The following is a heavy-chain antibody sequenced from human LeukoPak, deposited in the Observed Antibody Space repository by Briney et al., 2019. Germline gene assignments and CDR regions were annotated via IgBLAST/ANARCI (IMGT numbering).Heavy chain of an antibody. D-gene: IGHD1-1*01. J-gene: IGHJ4*02. CDR2: ISFDEQVD. V-gene: IGHV3-30*03. Sequence: GGSLRLSCVTSGSTFSHYGMHWVSQLPGRGLEWVAAISFDEQVDYHVDPVKGRFTISRDNSKNTLYLQMNSLRAEDTALYYCARESRTLANEFVYWGQGALVTVSS. CDR3: ARESRTLANEFVY. CDR1: GSTFSHYG.